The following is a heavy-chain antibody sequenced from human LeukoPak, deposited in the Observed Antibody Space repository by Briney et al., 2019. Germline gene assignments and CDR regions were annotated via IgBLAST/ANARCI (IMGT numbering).Heavy chain of an antibody. CDR3: GRDSAALPGAYFDY. J-gene: IGHJ4*02. D-gene: IGHD6-13*01. Sequence: ESSVKVSCKASGYTFTDYYMHWVRQAPGQGLEWMGWINLNSGDTNCPQKFQGRVTMTRDTSISTAYMEVSGLRSDDTAVYYCGRDSAALPGAYFDYWGQGTLVTVSS. CDR2: INLNSGDT. V-gene: IGHV1-2*02. CDR1: GYTFTDYY.